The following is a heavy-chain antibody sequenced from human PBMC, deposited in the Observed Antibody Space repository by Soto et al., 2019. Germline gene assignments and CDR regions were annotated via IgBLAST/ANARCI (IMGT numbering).Heavy chain of an antibody. Sequence: QVQLQQWGAGLLKPSETLSLTCAVYGGSFSGYYWSWIRQPPGKGLEWIGEINHSGSTNYNPSLKSRVTISVDTSKNQFSLKLSSVTAADTAVYYCARGVAGTGRGDYWGQGTLVTVSS. CDR2: INHSGST. J-gene: IGHJ4*02. CDR3: ARGVAGTGRGDY. V-gene: IGHV4-34*01. D-gene: IGHD6-19*01. CDR1: GGSFSGYY.